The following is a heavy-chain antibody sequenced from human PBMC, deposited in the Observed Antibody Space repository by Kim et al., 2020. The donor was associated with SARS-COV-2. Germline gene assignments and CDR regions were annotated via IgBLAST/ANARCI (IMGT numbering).Heavy chain of an antibody. CDR1: GFTFSSYS. CDR2: ISSSSSTI. Sequence: GGSLRLSCAASGFTFSSYSMNWVRQAPGKELEWVSYISSSSSTIYYADSVKGRFTISRDNAKNSLYLQMNSLRDEDTAVYYCASSPNIVVVIAPYYFDYWGQGTLVTVSS. J-gene: IGHJ4*02. V-gene: IGHV3-48*02. CDR3: ASSPNIVVVIAPYYFDY. D-gene: IGHD2-21*01.